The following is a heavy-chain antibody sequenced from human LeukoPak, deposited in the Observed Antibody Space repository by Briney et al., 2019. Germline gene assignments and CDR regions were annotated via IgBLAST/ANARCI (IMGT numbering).Heavy chain of an antibody. CDR3: ARAKGYSYVWFDP. Sequence: PGGSLRLSCAASGFTVSSNYMSWVRQAPGKGLEWVSVIYSGGSTYYADSVKGRFTISRDNSKNTLYLQMNSLRAEDTAVCYCARAKGYSYVWFDPWGQGTLVTVSS. CDR1: GFTVSSNY. V-gene: IGHV3-66*01. J-gene: IGHJ5*02. CDR2: IYSGGST. D-gene: IGHD5-18*01.